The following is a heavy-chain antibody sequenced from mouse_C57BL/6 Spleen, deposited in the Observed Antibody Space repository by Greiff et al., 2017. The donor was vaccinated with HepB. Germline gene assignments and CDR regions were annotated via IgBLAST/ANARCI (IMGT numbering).Heavy chain of an antibody. V-gene: IGHV1-54*01. D-gene: IGHD1-1*01. CDR3: ARYGSGPSGY. Sequence: VQLQQSGAELVRPGTSVKVSCKASGYAFTNYLIEWVKQRPGQGLEWIGVINPGSGGTNYNEKFKGKATLTADKSSSTAYMQLSSLTSVDSAVYFCARYGSGPSGYWGHGTTLTLSS. J-gene: IGHJ2*01. CDR1: GYAFTNYL. CDR2: INPGSGGT.